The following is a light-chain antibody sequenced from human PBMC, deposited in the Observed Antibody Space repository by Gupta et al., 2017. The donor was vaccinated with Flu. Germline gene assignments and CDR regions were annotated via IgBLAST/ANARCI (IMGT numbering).Light chain of an antibody. CDR2: ASS. J-gene: IGKJ5*01. CDR1: QSIRGH. Sequence: PANLSVAPGERATLSCRASQSIRGHLAWYQQRPGQAPRLLSYASSTRATDIPARFTGSGSGTEFTLTISSLQSEDFAVYYCQQYDNWLRTFGQGTRLEIK. CDR3: QQYDNWLRT. V-gene: IGKV3-15*01.